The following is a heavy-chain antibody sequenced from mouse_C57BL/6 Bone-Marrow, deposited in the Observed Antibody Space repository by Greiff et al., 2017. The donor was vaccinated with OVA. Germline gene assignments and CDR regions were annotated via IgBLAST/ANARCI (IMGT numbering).Heavy chain of an antibody. CDR3: ARRGSSGYVRFFAY. J-gene: IGHJ3*01. CDR2: INPSTGGT. CDR1: GYSFTGYY. D-gene: IGHD3-2*02. Sequence: VQLKQSGPELVKPGASVKISCKASGYSFTGYYMNWVKQSPEKSLEWIGEINPSTGGTTYNQKFKAKATLTVDKSSSTAYMQLKSLTSEDSAVYYCARRGSSGYVRFFAYWGQGTLVTVSA. V-gene: IGHV1-42*01.